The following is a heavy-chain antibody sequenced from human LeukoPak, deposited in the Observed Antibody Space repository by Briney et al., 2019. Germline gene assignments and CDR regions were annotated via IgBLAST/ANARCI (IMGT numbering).Heavy chain of an antibody. CDR2: IYPNNGST. V-gene: IGHV1-2*02. CDR1: GYTFTGYY. J-gene: IGHJ4*02. Sequence: ASVKVSCKASGYTFTGYYMHWVRQAPGQGLEWMGYIYPNNGSTKYAQKFQGRVTMTRDTSISTAYMELSGLRSGDTAVYYCGTLLSNGPFDYWGQGSLVTVSS. CDR3: GTLLSNGPFDY.